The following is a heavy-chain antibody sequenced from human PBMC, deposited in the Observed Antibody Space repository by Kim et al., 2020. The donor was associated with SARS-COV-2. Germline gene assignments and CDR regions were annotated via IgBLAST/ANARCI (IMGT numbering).Heavy chain of an antibody. D-gene: IGHD3-3*01. Sequence: ATKFQGRVTMSEDTSTDTAYMELSSLRSEDTAVYYCATAPAIFGVVIPDYWGQGTLVTVSS. CDR3: ATAPAIFGVVIPDY. J-gene: IGHJ4*02. V-gene: IGHV1-24*01.